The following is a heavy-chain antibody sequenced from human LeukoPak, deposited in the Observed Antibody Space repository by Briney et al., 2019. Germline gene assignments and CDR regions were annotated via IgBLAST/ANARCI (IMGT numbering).Heavy chain of an antibody. CDR3: ARDLIAVASDY. J-gene: IGHJ4*02. CDR1: GGSISSSSYY. D-gene: IGHD6-19*01. V-gene: IGHV4-39*07. CDR2: IYYSGST. Sequence: SETLSLTCTVSGGSISSSSYYWGWIRQPPGKGLEWIGSIYYSGSTYYNPSLKSRVTISVDTSKNQVSLKLSSVTAADTAVYYCARDLIAVASDYWGQGTLVTVSS.